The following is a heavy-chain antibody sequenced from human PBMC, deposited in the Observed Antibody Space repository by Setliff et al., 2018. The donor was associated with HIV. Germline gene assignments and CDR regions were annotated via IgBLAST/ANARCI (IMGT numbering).Heavy chain of an antibody. Sequence: GGSLRLSCAASGFSFSSYSMTWVRQAPGKGLERVSYISTDSNSTYYADSEKGRFTISRDNSQNTLYLQMNRLRAEDTTVYYCVPSAEGRLGALLEYRGQGTLVTVSS. J-gene: IGHJ4*02. CDR2: ISTDSNST. CDR1: GFSFSSYS. CDR3: VPSAEGRLGALLEY. D-gene: IGHD3-16*01. V-gene: IGHV3-48*01.